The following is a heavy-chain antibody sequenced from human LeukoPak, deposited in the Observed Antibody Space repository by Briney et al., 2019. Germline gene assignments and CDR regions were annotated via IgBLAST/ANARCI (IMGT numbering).Heavy chain of an antibody. CDR3: ARDYDSSGYIWGY. V-gene: IGHV4-59*01. Sequence: SETLSLTCTVSGGSIGSYYWSWIRQPPGKGLEWIGYICHTGSTNYNPPLKSRVTISVDTSKNQFSLKLRSVTAADTAIYYCARDYDSSGYIWGYWGQGTLVTVSS. J-gene: IGHJ4*02. D-gene: IGHD3-22*01. CDR2: ICHTGST. CDR1: GGSIGSYY.